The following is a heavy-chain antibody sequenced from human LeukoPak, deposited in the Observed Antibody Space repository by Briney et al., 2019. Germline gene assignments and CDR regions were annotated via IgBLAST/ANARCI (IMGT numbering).Heavy chain of an antibody. Sequence: ASVKVSCKASGYTFTSYAISWVRQAPGQGLEWMGGIIPIFGTANYAQKFQGRVTITADESTSTAYMELSSLRSEDTAVYYCASSPYYYDSAPQWFDPWGQGTLVTVSS. V-gene: IGHV1-69*13. CDR2: IIPIFGTA. J-gene: IGHJ5*02. D-gene: IGHD3-22*01. CDR3: ASSPYYYDSAPQWFDP. CDR1: GYTFTSYA.